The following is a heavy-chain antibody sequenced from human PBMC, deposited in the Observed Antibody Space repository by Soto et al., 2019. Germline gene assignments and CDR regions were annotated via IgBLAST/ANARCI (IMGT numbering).Heavy chain of an antibody. Sequence: SETLSLTCAVFGGSFSGYYWSWVRPPPGKGLEWIGEINHSGSTNYNPSLKSRVTISVDTSKNQFSLKLSSVTAADTAVYYCARVEGYSSSWYKNWFDPWGQGTLVTVSS. CDR2: INHSGST. CDR3: ARVEGYSSSWYKNWFDP. J-gene: IGHJ5*02. D-gene: IGHD6-13*01. CDR1: GGSFSGYY. V-gene: IGHV4-34*01.